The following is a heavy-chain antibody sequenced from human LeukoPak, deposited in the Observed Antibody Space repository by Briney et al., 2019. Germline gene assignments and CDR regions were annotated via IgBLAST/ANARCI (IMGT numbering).Heavy chain of an antibody. CDR2: IRYDGSNK. J-gene: IGHJ4*02. D-gene: IGHD1-26*01. Sequence: GGSLRLSCAASGFTFGSYGMHWVRQAPGKGLEWVAFIRYDGSNKYYADSVKGRFTISRDNSKNTLYLQMNSLRAEDTAVYYCAKDRRVGATIDYWGQGTLVTVSS. V-gene: IGHV3-30*02. CDR1: GFTFGSYG. CDR3: AKDRRVGATIDY.